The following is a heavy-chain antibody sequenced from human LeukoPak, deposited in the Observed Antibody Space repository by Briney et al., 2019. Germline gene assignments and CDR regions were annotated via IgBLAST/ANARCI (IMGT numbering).Heavy chain of an antibody. J-gene: IGHJ6*03. CDR2: ISAYNGNT. CDR1: GYTFTSYG. D-gene: IGHD4-17*01. CDR3: ARAMTTVTTGPYYYYYYYTDV. Sequence: ASVKVSCKASGYTFTSYGISWVRQAPGQGLEWMGWISAYNGNTNYAQKLQGRVTMTTDTSTSTAYMELRSLRSDDTAVYYCARAMTTVTTGPYYYYYYYTDVWGKGTTVTVSS. V-gene: IGHV1-18*01.